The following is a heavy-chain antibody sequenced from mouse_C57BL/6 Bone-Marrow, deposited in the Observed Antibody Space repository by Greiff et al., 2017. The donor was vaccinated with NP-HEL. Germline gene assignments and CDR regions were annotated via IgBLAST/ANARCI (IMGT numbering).Heavy chain of an antibody. CDR1: GFTFSDYG. V-gene: IGHV5-17*01. J-gene: IGHJ4*01. D-gene: IGHD3-1*01. Sequence: EVQRVESGGGLVKPGGSLKLSCAASGFTFSDYGMHWVRQAPEQGLEWVAYISSGSSTIYYADTVKGRFTISRDNAKNTLCLQMTRLRSEDKAMYDCATLGMDYGGQGTAATVSS. CDR2: ISSGSSTI. CDR3: ATLGMDY.